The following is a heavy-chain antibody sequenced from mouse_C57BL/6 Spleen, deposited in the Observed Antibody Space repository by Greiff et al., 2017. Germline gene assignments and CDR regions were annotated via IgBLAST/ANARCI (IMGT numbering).Heavy chain of an antibody. Sequence: DVMLVESGGDLVKPGGSLKLSCAASGFTFSSYGMSWVRQTPDKRLELVATISSGGSYTYYPDSVKGRFTISSDNAKNTLYLQMSSLKSEDTAGYYCARPQTAQATPAWFAYWGQGTLVTVSA. V-gene: IGHV5-6*02. CDR3: ARPQTAQATPAWFAY. J-gene: IGHJ3*01. CDR1: GFTFSSYG. D-gene: IGHD3-2*02. CDR2: ISSGGSYT.